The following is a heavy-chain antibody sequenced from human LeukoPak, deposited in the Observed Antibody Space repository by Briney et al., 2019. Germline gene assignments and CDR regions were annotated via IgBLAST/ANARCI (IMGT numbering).Heavy chain of an antibody. CDR2: IRYDGSNK. V-gene: IGHV3-30*02. Sequence: GGSLRLSCAASGFTFSSYGMHWVRQAPGKGLEWVAFIRYDGSNKYYADSVKVRFTISRDNSKNTLYLQMNSLRAEDTAVYYCAKDFGNPLVVVPAASFDYWGQGTLVTVSS. D-gene: IGHD2-2*01. CDR1: GFTFSSYG. CDR3: AKDFGNPLVVVPAASFDY. J-gene: IGHJ4*02.